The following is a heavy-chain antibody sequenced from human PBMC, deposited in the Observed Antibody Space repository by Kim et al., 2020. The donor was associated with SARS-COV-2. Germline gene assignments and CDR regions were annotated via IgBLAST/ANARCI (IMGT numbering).Heavy chain of an antibody. CDR3: ARGGDYEFVWYYYGMDV. CDR1: GFTFSSYW. V-gene: IGHV3-7*04. Sequence: GGSLRLSCAASGFTFSSYWMSWVRQAPGKGLEWVANIKQDGSEKYYVDSVKGRFTISRDNAKNSLYLQMNSLRAEDTAVYYCARGGDYEFVWYYYGMDVWGQGTTVTVSS. CDR2: IKQDGSEK. D-gene: IGHD4-17*01. J-gene: IGHJ6*02.